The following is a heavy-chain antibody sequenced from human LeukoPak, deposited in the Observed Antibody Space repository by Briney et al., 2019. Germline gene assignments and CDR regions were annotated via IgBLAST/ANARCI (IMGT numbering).Heavy chain of an antibody. CDR3: ARDYKYAFDN. V-gene: IGHV3-48*01. Sequence: GSLRLSCAASGFTFSDYSMNWVRQAPGKGLEWISYIGIDSGNTNYADSVKGRFTISGDKAKNSLYLQMNSLRVEDTAVYYCARDYKYAFDNWGQGTLVTVSS. CDR1: GFTFSDYS. D-gene: IGHD5-24*01. CDR2: IGIDSGNT. J-gene: IGHJ4*02.